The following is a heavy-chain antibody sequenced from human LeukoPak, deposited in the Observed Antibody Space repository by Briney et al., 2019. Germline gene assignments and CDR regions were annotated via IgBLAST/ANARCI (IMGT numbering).Heavy chain of an antibody. J-gene: IGHJ5*02. CDR1: GFTFSSYW. CDR2: IKQDGSEE. V-gene: IGHV3-7*03. Sequence: GGSLRLSCAASGFTFSSYWMSRVRQAPGKGLEWVGNIKQDGSEEYYVDSVKGRFTISRDNAKNSLYLQMNSLRAEDTAVYYCARRAVYYDILTGLKVPVPTWFDPWGQGTLVTVSS. CDR3: ARRAVYYDILTGLKVPVPTWFDP. D-gene: IGHD3-9*01.